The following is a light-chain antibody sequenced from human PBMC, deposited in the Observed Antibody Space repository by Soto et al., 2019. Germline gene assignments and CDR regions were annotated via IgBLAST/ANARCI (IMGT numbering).Light chain of an antibody. CDR2: KAS. CDR1: QSISSW. Sequence: DIPMTQSPSTLSASVGDRVTITCRASQSISSWLAWYQQKPGKAPKLLIHKASSLESGVPSRFSGSGSGTEFTLTISRLQPDDFATYYCQQYNSYSWTFGQGTKVEIK. CDR3: QQYNSYSWT. V-gene: IGKV1-5*03. J-gene: IGKJ1*01.